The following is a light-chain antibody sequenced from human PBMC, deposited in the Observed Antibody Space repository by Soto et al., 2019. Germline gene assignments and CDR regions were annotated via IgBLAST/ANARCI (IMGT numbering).Light chain of an antibody. CDR1: QSVVTNS. CDR3: HQYGGARWT. V-gene: IGKV3-20*01. Sequence: EIVLTQSPGTLSLSPWERATLSCRASQSVVTNSLAWYQQKPGQAPRLLIYGASNRATGIPDRFSGRGSGTDFTLTISRLEPEDGAVYYCHQYGGARWTFGQGTKVDIK. CDR2: GAS. J-gene: IGKJ1*01.